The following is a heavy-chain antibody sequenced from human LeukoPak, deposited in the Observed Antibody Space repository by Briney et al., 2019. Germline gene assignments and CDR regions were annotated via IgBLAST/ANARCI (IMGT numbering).Heavy chain of an antibody. CDR3: ARADLSGSFDY. J-gene: IGHJ4*02. CDR2: IYYSGST. Sequence: SETLSLTCTVSGGSISSYYWSWIRQPPGKGLEWIGYIYYSGSTNYNPSLKSRVTISVDTSKNQFSLKLSSVTAAVTAVYYCARADLSGSFDYWGQGTLVTVSS. CDR1: GGSISSYY. D-gene: IGHD1-26*01. V-gene: IGHV4-59*01.